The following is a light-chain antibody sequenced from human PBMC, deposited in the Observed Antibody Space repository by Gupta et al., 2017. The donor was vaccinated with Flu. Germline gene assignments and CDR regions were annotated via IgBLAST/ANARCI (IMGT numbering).Light chain of an antibody. Sequence: PSSLSASVGDRVTITCRASERINTFLNWYQQTPGKAPKLLVSAASSVQSGVPSRFSGSRSGTDFTLTIGSLQPEDLATYYCQQSFNIPYTFGQGIKLEIK. J-gene: IGKJ2*01. CDR2: AAS. CDR3: QQSFNIPYT. CDR1: ERINTF. V-gene: IGKV1-39*01.